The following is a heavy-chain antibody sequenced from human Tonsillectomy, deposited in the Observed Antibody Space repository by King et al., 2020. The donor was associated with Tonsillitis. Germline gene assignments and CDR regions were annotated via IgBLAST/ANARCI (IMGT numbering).Heavy chain of an antibody. V-gene: IGHV3-23*04. CDR2: ISGRGGST. CDR1: TFTFSSYA. J-gene: IGHJ6*02. CDR3: AKDRAAMITPTGSMDV. Sequence: VQLVESGGGLVQPGGSLRLSCTASTFTFSSYAMSWGRQAPGKGLEGGSGISGRGGSTFYADSVKGRFTISRDNSKNTLYVQMNSLRAEDTALYYCAKDRAAMITPTGSMDVWGQGTTVTVSS. D-gene: IGHD5-18*01.